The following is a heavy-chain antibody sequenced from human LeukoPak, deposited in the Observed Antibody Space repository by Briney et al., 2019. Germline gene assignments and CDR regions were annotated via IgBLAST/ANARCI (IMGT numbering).Heavy chain of an antibody. CDR1: GGSFSGYY. CDR3: AGRLFDWLNY. V-gene: IGHV4-34*01. Sequence: SETLSLTGAVYGGSFSGYYWSWIRQPPGKGREWIGEINHSASTNYNPSLKSRVTISVDTSKNQFSLKLSSVTAADTAVYYCAGRLFDWLNYWGQGTLVTVSS. J-gene: IGHJ4*02. CDR2: INHSAST. D-gene: IGHD3-9*01.